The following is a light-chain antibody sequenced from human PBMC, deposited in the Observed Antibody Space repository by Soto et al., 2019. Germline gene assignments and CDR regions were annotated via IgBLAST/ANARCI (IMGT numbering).Light chain of an antibody. CDR2: WAS. V-gene: IGKV4-1*01. Sequence: DIVMTQSPDSLAVSLGERATIICKSSQSVLYSSNNKNYLTWYQQKPGQPPKLLIYWASTRESGVPDRFSGSGSGTDFTLTISSLQAEDVAVYYCQQYYSSGYTFGQGTRLEIK. J-gene: IGKJ2*01. CDR3: QQYYSSGYT. CDR1: QSVLYSSNNKNY.